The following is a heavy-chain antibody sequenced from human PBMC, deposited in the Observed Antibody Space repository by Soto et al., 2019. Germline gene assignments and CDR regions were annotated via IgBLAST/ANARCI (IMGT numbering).Heavy chain of an antibody. V-gene: IGHV3-33*01. J-gene: IGHJ6*02. CDR3: ARDLRVVVPAAPRRGYYGMDV. D-gene: IGHD2-2*01. Sequence: LRLSCAASGFTFSSYGMHWVRQAPGKGLEWVAVIWYDGSNKYYADSVKGRFTISRDNSKNTLYLQMNSLRAEDTAVYYCARDLRVVVPAAPRRGYYGMDVWGQGTTVTVSS. CDR2: IWYDGSNK. CDR1: GFTFSSYG.